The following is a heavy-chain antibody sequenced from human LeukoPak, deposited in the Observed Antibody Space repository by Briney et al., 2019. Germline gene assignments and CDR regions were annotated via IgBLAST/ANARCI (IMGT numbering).Heavy chain of an antibody. Sequence: GGSLRLSCAASGFAFSSYGMHWVRRAPGKGLEWVAFIRYDGSNKYYADSVKGRFTISRDNSKNTLYLQMNSLRAEDTAVYYCAKDLSGYYFLSGFDYWGQGTLVTVSS. CDR2: IRYDGSNK. D-gene: IGHD3-22*01. J-gene: IGHJ4*02. CDR3: AKDLSGYYFLSGFDY. V-gene: IGHV3-30*02. CDR1: GFAFSSYG.